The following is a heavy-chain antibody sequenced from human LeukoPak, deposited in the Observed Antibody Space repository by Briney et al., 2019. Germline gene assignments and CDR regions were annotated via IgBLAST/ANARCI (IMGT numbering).Heavy chain of an antibody. J-gene: IGHJ2*01. D-gene: IGHD7-27*01. Sequence: GGSLRLSCEASGFTFRTYGMAWVRQSPGKGLEWVSGITGSSTWTYYADSVKGRFTISRDNSKNTLHLQMNSLRAEDTAIYYCARELVSLGTGYFDLWGRGTLVTVSS. CDR3: ARELVSLGTGYFDL. V-gene: IGHV3-23*01. CDR1: GFTFRTYG. CDR2: ITGSSTWT.